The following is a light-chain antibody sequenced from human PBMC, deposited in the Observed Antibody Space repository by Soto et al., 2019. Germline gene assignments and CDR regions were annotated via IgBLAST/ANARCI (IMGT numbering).Light chain of an antibody. CDR1: QTISRW. CDR3: QEYNNYWT. V-gene: IGKV1-5*01. CDR2: TAS. J-gene: IGKJ1*01. Sequence: IQMTQSPSTLSASVGDTVTITCRASQTISRWLAWYQQKPGKAPRLLIYTASTLESGVPSRFSDSGSGTEFTLTISSLHPDDFATYYCQEYNNYWTFGQGTKVDIK.